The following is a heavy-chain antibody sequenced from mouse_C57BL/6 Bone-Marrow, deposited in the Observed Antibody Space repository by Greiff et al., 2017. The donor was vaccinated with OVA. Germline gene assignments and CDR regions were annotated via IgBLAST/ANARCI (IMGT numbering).Heavy chain of an antibody. V-gene: IGHV2-3*01. CDR3: AKLNWDVAY. Sequence: VQLVESGPGLVAPSQCLYITCTVSGFSLTSYGVSWVRQPPGKGLEWLGVICGDGSTNYHSALISRLSNSKNNSKSQVILKLNSQQTDDTATYYCAKLNWDVAYWGKGTLVTVSA. CDR1: GFSLTSYG. J-gene: IGHJ3*01. D-gene: IGHD4-1*01. CDR2: ICGDGST.